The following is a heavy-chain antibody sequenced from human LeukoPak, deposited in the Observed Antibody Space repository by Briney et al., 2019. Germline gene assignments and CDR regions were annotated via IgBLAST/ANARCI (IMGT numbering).Heavy chain of an antibody. J-gene: IGHJ6*03. Sequence: SVKVSCKASGGTFSSYAISWVRQAPGQGLEWMGGIIPIFGTANYAQKLQGRVTMTTDTSTSTAYMELRRLRSDDTAVYYCARDLGRYCSGGSCHYYSYYMDVGGKGTTVTVSS. CDR3: ARDLGRYCSGGSCHYYSYYMDV. V-gene: IGHV1-69*05. CDR2: IIPIFGTA. CDR1: GGTFSSYA. D-gene: IGHD2-15*01.